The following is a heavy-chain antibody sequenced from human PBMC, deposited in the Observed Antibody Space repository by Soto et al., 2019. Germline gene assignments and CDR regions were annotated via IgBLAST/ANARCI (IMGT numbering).Heavy chain of an antibody. J-gene: IGHJ6*02. CDR3: ARGRGYYYDSSGYYSDLYYYYGMDV. Sequence: QVQLVQSGAEVKKPGSSVKVSCKASGGTFSSYAISWVRQAPGQALEWMGGIIPIFGTANYAQKFQGRVTITADESTSTAYMELSSLRSEDTAVYYCARGRGYYYDSSGYYSDLYYYYGMDVWGQGTTVTVSS. CDR2: IIPIFGTA. V-gene: IGHV1-69*01. D-gene: IGHD3-22*01. CDR1: GGTFSSYA.